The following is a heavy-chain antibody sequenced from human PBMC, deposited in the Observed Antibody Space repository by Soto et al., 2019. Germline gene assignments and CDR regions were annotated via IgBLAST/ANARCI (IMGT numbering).Heavy chain of an antibody. CDR3: AKGYGSVSYYNKGPNWFDP. D-gene: IGHD3-10*01. Sequence: EVQLLESGGGLVQPGGSLRLSCAASGFTFSSYAMSWVRQAPGKGLEWVSAISGSGGSTYYADSVKGRFTISRDNSKNKLYLQMNSRRAEDTAVYYCAKGYGSVSYYNKGPNWFDPWGQGTLVTVSS. CDR1: GFTFSSYA. V-gene: IGHV3-23*01. CDR2: ISGSGGST. J-gene: IGHJ5*02.